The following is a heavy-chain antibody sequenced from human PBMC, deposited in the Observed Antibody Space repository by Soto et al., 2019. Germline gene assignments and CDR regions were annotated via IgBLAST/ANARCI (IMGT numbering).Heavy chain of an antibody. D-gene: IGHD2-2*01. V-gene: IGHV4-34*01. CDR1: GGSFSGYY. CDR3: WGYCSSTSCYSGNNWFDP. Sequence: SETLSLTCAVYGGSFSGYYWSWIRQPPGKGLEWIGEINHSGSTNYNPSLKSRVTISVDTPKNQFSLKLSSVTAADTAVYYCWGYCSSTSCYSGNNWFDPWGQGTLVTVSS. J-gene: IGHJ5*02. CDR2: INHSGST.